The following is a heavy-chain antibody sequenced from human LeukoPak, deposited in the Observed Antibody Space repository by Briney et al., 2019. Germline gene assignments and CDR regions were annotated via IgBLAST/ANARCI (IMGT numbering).Heavy chain of an antibody. J-gene: IGHJ5*02. CDR3: AREGGYYDFWSGYYTGRGYNWFDP. Sequence: ASVKVSCKASGYTSTGYYMHWVRQAPGQGLEWMGWINPNSGGTNYAQKFQGRVTMTRDTSISTAYMELSRLRSDDTAVYYCAREGGYYDFWSGYYTGRGYNWFDPWGQGTLVTVSS. CDR2: INPNSGGT. D-gene: IGHD3-3*01. V-gene: IGHV1-2*02. CDR1: GYTSTGYY.